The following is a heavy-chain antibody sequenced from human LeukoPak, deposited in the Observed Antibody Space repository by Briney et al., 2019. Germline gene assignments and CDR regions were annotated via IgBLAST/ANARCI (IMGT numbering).Heavy chain of an antibody. CDR1: GFTFSSYS. V-gene: IGHV3-30-3*01. CDR3: ARVGLDSSSWYHPFDY. J-gene: IGHJ4*02. CDR2: TSYDGSNK. D-gene: IGHD6-13*01. Sequence: GRSLRLSCAASGFTFSSYSMHWVRQAPGKGLEWVAVTSYDGSNKYYADSVKGRFTISRDNSKNTLYLQMNSLRAEDTAVYYCARVGLDSSSWYHPFDYWGQGTLVTASS.